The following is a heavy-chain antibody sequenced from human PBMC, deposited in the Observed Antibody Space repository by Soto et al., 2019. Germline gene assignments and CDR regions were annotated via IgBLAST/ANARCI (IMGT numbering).Heavy chain of an antibody. Sequence: QVQLVQSGAEVKKPGSSVKVSCKASGGTFSSYTISWVRQAPGQGLEWMGRIIPILGIANYAQKFQGRVTITADKSTSTAYMELSSLRSEDTAVYYCARPIVVVPAAIYYYYGMDVWGQGTTVTVSS. CDR2: IIPILGIA. J-gene: IGHJ6*02. D-gene: IGHD2-2*01. CDR3: ARPIVVVPAAIYYYYGMDV. CDR1: GGTFSSYT. V-gene: IGHV1-69*02.